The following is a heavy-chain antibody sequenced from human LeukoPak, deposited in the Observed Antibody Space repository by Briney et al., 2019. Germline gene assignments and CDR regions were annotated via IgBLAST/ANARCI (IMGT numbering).Heavy chain of an antibody. Sequence: PPGGSLRLSCAASGFTLNNYGMAWVRQAPGKGLEWVANIKQDGSERYYVDSVKGRFTISRDNAKNSLYLQMNSLRAEDTAVYYCARDRGYSLASCASCYPYYFDYWGQGTLVTVSS. CDR1: GFTLNNYG. V-gene: IGHV3-7*01. CDR3: ARDRGYSLASCASCYPYYFDY. J-gene: IGHJ4*02. CDR2: IKQDGSER. D-gene: IGHD2-2*01.